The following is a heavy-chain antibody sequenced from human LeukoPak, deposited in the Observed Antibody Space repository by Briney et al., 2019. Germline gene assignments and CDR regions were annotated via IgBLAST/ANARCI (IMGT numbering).Heavy chain of an antibody. CDR1: GYTFTGYY. Sequence: ASVKVSCKASGYTFTGYYMHWVRQAPGQGLEWMGWINPNSGGTNYAQKFQGRVTMTRDTSISTAYMELSRLRSDDTAVYYCAIENSYGRSNWFDPWGQGTLVTVSS. CDR2: INPNSGGT. D-gene: IGHD5-18*01. CDR3: AIENSYGRSNWFDP. J-gene: IGHJ5*02. V-gene: IGHV1-2*02.